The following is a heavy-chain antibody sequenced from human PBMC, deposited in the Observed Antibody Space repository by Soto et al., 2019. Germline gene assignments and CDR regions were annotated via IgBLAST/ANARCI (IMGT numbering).Heavy chain of an antibody. CDR2: ISGSGAYT. J-gene: IGHJ4*02. D-gene: IGHD2-2*01. V-gene: IGHV3-23*01. CDR1: GFTFSSYA. Sequence: GGSLRLSWAASGFTFSSYAMTWVRQAPGKGLEWVSAISGSGAYTYYANPVKGRFTISRDNSKNTLYLQLNSLRAEDTAVYYCAKYGCSSTSCQCDYWGQGTRVTVSS. CDR3: AKYGCSSTSCQCDY.